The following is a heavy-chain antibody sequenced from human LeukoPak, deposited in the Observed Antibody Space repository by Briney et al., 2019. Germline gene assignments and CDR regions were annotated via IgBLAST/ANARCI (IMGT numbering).Heavy chain of an antibody. Sequence: MRGESLKISCKASGYTFTTYWISWVRQMPGKGLEWMGRIDPSDSYTDYSPSFQGHVTISADKSISTAFLQWSSLKASDTAMYYCARQTTQGFDHWGKGTLVSVSS. CDR1: GYTFTTYW. CDR3: ARQTTQGFDH. CDR2: IDPSDSYT. V-gene: IGHV5-10-1*01. J-gene: IGHJ4*02. D-gene: IGHD4-17*01.